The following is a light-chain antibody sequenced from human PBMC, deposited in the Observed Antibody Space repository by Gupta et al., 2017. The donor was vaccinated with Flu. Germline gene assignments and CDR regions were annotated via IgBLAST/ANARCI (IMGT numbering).Light chain of an antibody. V-gene: IGKV3-20*01. CDR2: GAS. CDR3: QHYGSSPT. J-gene: IGKJ1*01. Sequence: EIVLTQSPGTLSLFPGERATLPCRASQSVSSSYLALFQQTPGQAPRLLIYGASTRATGIPDRFSGSGSGTDFTLTISRLEPEDFAVYHCQHYGSSPTFGQGTKMEIK. CDR1: QSVSSSY.